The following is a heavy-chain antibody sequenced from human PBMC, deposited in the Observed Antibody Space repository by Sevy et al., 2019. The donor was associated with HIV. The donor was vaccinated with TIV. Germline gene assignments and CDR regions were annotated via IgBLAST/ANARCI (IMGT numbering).Heavy chain of an antibody. Sequence: GGSLRLSCAVSGFTFSTYTMNWVRQAPGKGLEWVSSISGFSSYIYYADSVKGRFTISRDNAKNSLYLQMNSLRAEDTAVYYCARDGGCTSTSCLLYFDHWGQGTLVTVSS. CDR1: GFTFSTYT. J-gene: IGHJ4*01. D-gene: IGHD2-2*01. CDR2: ISGFSSYI. CDR3: ARDGGCTSTSCLLYFDH. V-gene: IGHV3-21*01.